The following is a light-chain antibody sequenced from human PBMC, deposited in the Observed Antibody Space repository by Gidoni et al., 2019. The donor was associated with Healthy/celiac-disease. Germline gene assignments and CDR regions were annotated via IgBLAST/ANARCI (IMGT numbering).Light chain of an antibody. CDR2: DNS. V-gene: IGLV1-40*01. Sequence: QSVLTQPPSVSAAPGQRVTITCTSSSSNIGAVYDVHWYQQLPGTAPKHRVYDNSKRPSGVPDRFSGSKSGTSAALAITGLQAEDEADYYCQSYDSSLSGSHVVFGGGTKLNVX. CDR1: SSNIGAVYD. J-gene: IGLJ2*01. CDR3: QSYDSSLSGSHVV.